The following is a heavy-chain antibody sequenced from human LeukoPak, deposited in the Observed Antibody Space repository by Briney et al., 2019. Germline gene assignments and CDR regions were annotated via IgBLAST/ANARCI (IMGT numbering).Heavy chain of an antibody. J-gene: IGHJ6*03. CDR3: ARHDLTYYYGSGTGNNYYYYYMDV. CDR1: GYTFTSYG. CDR2: NSAYNGNT. Sequence: VASVKVFCKASGYTFTSYGISWVRQAPGQGLEWMGWNSAYNGNTNYAQKLQGRVTMTTDTSTSTAYMELRSLRSDDTAVYYCARHDLTYYYGSGTGNNYYYYYMDVWGKGTTVTVSS. D-gene: IGHD3-10*01. V-gene: IGHV1-18*01.